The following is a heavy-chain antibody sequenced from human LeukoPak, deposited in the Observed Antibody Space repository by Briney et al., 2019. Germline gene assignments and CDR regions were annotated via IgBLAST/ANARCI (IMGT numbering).Heavy chain of an antibody. CDR3: AKYTSGTSYRGLDQ. Sequence: PGGSLRPSCAASGFTFSSYDTHWVRQAPGKGLEWVSTIIGSAVNTYYADSVKGRFTISRDDSKNTVYLQMNSLRAEDTAVYSCAKYTSGTSYRGLDQWGQGTLVTVSS. CDR1: GFTFSSYD. D-gene: IGHD3-10*01. V-gene: IGHV3-23*01. CDR2: IIGSAVNT. J-gene: IGHJ4*02.